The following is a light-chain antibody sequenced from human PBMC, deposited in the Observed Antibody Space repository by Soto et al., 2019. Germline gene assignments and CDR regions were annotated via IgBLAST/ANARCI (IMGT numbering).Light chain of an antibody. CDR3: QKYISAPFS. V-gene: IGKV1-27*01. J-gene: IGKJ3*01. CDR2: GAI. Sequence: DIQMTQSPSSLSASVGDRVTITCRASQAINNYLAWYQQKPGKVPKLLIYGAITLQSGVPSRFSGSGSGTDFTLTINNLQPEDVATYYCQKYISAPFSFGPGTSVTIK. CDR1: QAINNY.